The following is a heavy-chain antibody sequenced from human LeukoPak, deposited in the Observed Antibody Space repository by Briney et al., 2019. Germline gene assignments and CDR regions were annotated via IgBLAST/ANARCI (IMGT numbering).Heavy chain of an antibody. CDR2: ISYSGNT. J-gene: IGHJ3*02. CDR1: GGSISTYY. V-gene: IGHV4-59*12. D-gene: IGHD2-15*01. CDR3: AKGYCSGGSCYSAFDI. Sequence: SETLSLTCTVSGGSISTYYWSWIRQPPGEGLEWIGYISYSGNTNYNPSLKSRVTISVHTSKNQFSLNVSSVTAADTAVYYCAKGYCSGGSCYSAFDIRGQGTMVTVSS.